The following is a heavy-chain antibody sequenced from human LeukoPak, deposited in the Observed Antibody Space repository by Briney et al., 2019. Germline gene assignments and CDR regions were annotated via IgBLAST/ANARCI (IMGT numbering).Heavy chain of an antibody. CDR3: AREPSTYYYDSSGLGVDY. D-gene: IGHD3-22*01. J-gene: IGHJ4*02. CDR1: GFTFSSYG. Sequence: GRSLRLSYAASGFTFSSYGMHWVRQAPGKGLEWVAVIWYDGSNKYYADSVKGRFTISRDNSKNTLYLQMNSLRAEDTAVYYCAREPSTYYYDSSGLGVDYWGQGTLVTASS. CDR2: IWYDGSNK. V-gene: IGHV3-33*01.